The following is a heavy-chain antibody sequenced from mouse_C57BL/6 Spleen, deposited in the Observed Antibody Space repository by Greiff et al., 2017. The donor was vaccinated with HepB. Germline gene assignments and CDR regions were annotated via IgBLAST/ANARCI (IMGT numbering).Heavy chain of an antibody. CDR1: GFTFSSYA. J-gene: IGHJ1*03. CDR2: ISDGGSYT. D-gene: IGHD4-1*01. Sequence: EVKLVESGGGLVKPGGSLKLSCAASGFTFSSYAMSWVRQTPEKRLEWVATISDGGSYTYYPDNVKGRFTISRDNAKNNLYLQMSHLKSEDTAMYYCARGRLWTGTGYFDVWGTGTTVTVSS. CDR3: ARGRLWTGTGYFDV. V-gene: IGHV5-4*03.